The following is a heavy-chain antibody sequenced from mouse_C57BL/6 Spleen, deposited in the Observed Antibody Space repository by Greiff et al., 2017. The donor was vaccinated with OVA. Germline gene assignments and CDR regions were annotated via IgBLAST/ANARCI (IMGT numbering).Heavy chain of an antibody. CDR1: GYTFTSYW. Sequence: QVQLQQPGAELVRPGSSVKLSCKASGYTFTSYWMHWVKQRPIQGLEWIGNIDPSDSETHYNQKFKDKATLTVDKSSSTAYMQLSSLTSEDSAVYYCARGHPAYYSNYGYAMDYWGQGTSVTVSS. CDR3: ARGHPAYYSNYGYAMDY. J-gene: IGHJ4*01. V-gene: IGHV1-52*01. D-gene: IGHD2-5*01. CDR2: IDPSDSET.